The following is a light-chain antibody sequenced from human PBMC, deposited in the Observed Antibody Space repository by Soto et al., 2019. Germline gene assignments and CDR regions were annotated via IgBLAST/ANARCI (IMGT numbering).Light chain of an antibody. Sequence: IPMPKSHSSLSASVGAPVSTTGKPSQYISTYLNWYQQKPGKAPNLLIYTASSLHSGVPSRFSGSGSGTDFTFTISSLQPEDMATYYCQQYENLPPITFGQGTRLEIK. V-gene: IGKV1-33*01. CDR2: TAS. J-gene: IGKJ5*01. CDR3: QQYENLPPIT. CDR1: QYISTY.